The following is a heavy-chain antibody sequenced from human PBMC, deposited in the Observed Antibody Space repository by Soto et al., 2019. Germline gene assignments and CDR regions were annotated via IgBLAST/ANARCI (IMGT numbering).Heavy chain of an antibody. V-gene: IGHV4-39*01. Sequence: SETLSLTCTVSGGSISSSSYYWGWIRQPPGKGLEWIGSIYYSGSTYYNPSLKSRVTISVDTSKNQFSLKLSSVTAADTAVYYCARGLYSYGPPGYFDYWGQGTLVTVSS. CDR1: GGSISSSSYY. D-gene: IGHD5-18*01. CDR3: ARGLYSYGPPGYFDY. J-gene: IGHJ4*02. CDR2: IYYSGST.